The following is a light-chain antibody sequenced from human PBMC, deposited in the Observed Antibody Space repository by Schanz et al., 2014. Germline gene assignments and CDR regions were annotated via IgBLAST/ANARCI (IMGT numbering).Light chain of an antibody. Sequence: VVVTQSPGTLSVSPGERVTLSCRASQSVSGNLAWYQQKPGQPPRLLIYGASTRATGIPARFSGSGSGTEFTLTISSLQPEEFANYYCQQTYRRLTFGGGTNIEI. V-gene: IGKV3-15*01. CDR3: QQTYRRLT. CDR2: GAS. J-gene: IGKJ4*01. CDR1: QSVSGN.